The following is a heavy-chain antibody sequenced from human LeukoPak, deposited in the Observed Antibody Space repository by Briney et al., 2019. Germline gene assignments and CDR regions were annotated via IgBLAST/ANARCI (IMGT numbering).Heavy chain of an antibody. D-gene: IGHD3-10*01. CDR2: TYHSGST. Sequence: KPSETLSLTCAVYGGSFSGYYWSWIRQSPGKGLEWIGETYHSGSTNYNPSLKSRVTISLDTSKNQFSLKLSSVTAADTAVYYCARGRGILWFGETKNRQNWFDPWGQGTLVTVSS. CDR3: ARGRGILWFGETKNRQNWFDP. V-gene: IGHV4-34*01. CDR1: GGSFSGYY. J-gene: IGHJ5*02.